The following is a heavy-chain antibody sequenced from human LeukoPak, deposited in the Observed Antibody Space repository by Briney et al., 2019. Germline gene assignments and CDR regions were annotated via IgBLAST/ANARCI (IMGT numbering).Heavy chain of an antibody. CDR3: AKSNGYGLVDI. V-gene: IGHV3-15*01. D-gene: IGHD3-10*01. J-gene: IGHJ3*02. CDR2: IKSKTDGGTI. CDR1: GFSFTNAW. Sequence: GGSLRLSCAASGFSFTNAWMSWVRQAPGKGLEWVGRIKSKTDGGTIDYAAPVKGRFTISRDDSKNTLFLQMNSLRAEDTAVYYCAKSNGYGLVDIWGQGTMVTVSS.